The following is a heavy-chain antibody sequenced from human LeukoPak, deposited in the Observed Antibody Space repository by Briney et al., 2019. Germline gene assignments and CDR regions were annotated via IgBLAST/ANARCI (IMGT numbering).Heavy chain of an antibody. Sequence: SQTLSLTCAVSGGSISSGGYSWSWIRQPPGKGLEWIGEINHSGSTNYNPSLKSRVTISVDTSKNQFSLKLSSVTAADTAVYYCARGKDDFWFYYYYYGMDVWGQGTTVTVSS. V-gene: IGHV4-30-2*01. J-gene: IGHJ6*02. CDR2: INHSGST. CDR3: ARGKDDFWFYYYYYGMDV. CDR1: GGSISSGGYS. D-gene: IGHD3-3*01.